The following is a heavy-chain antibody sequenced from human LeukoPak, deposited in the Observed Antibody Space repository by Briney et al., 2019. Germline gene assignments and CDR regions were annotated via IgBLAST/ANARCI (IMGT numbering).Heavy chain of an antibody. CDR2: ISSSSSTI. V-gene: IGHV3-48*04. Sequence: GGSLRLSCAASGFTFSSYVMHWVRQAPGKGLEWVSYISSSSSTIYYADSVKGRFTISRDNAKNSLYLQMNSLRAEDTAVYYCASWWELQSSWGLGTLVTVSS. CDR1: GFTFSSYV. J-gene: IGHJ4*02. CDR3: ASWWELQSS. D-gene: IGHD1-26*01.